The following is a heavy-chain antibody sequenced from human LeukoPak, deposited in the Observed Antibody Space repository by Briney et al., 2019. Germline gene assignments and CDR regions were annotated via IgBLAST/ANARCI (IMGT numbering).Heavy chain of an antibody. CDR3: ARAAEYYYDSSGYIWFDP. J-gene: IGHJ5*02. V-gene: IGHV1-3*03. Sequence: GASVKVSCKASGYTFTDYAIHWVRQAPGQRLEWMGRINTGTDNTKYSQEFQGRVTITADESTSTAYMELSSLRSEDTAVYYCARAAEYYYDSSGYIWFDPWGQGTLVTVSS. D-gene: IGHD3-22*01. CDR2: INTGTDNT. CDR1: GYTFTDYA.